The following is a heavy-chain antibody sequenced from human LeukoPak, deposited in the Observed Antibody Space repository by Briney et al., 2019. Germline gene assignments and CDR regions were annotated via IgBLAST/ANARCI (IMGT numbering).Heavy chain of an antibody. D-gene: IGHD2-2*01. Sequence: SVKVSCKASGGTFSSYAISWVRQAPGQGLEWMGGIIPIFGTANYAQKFQGRVTITTDESTSTAYMELSRLRSEDTAVYYCASSSYCSSTCCQLLGYYFDYWGQGTLVTVSS. J-gene: IGHJ4*02. CDR3: ASSSYCSSTCCQLLGYYFDY. V-gene: IGHV1-69*05. CDR2: IIPIFGTA. CDR1: GGTFSSYA.